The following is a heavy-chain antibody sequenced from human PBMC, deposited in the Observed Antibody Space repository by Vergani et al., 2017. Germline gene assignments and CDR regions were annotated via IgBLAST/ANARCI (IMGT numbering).Heavy chain of an antibody. CDR1: GGTFSSYT. Sequence: QVQLVQSGAEVKKPGSSVKVSCKASGGTFSSYTISWVRQAPGQGLEWMGRIIPILGIANYAQKLQGRVTMTTDTSTSTAYMELRSLRSDDTAVYYCARDGHWNYLTPPGYWGQGTLVTVSS. J-gene: IGHJ4*02. V-gene: IGHV1-69*08. D-gene: IGHD1-7*01. CDR2: IIPILGIA. CDR3: ARDGHWNYLTPPGY.